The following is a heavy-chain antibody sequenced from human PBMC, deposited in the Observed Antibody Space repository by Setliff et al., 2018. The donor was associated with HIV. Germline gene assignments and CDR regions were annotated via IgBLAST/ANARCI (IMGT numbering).Heavy chain of an antibody. V-gene: IGHV1-69*05. CDR2: IIPILGTA. CDR1: GGTFSSYD. J-gene: IGHJ6*02. D-gene: IGHD6-13*01. CDR3: AREVYSRAGGYYYGMDV. Sequence: ASVKVSCKASGGTFSSYDISWVRKDPGQGLEWMGVIIPILGTANYAQKFQGRVTITTDESTSTAYMELSSLRSEDTAVYYCAREVYSRAGGYYYGMDVWGQGTTVTVSS.